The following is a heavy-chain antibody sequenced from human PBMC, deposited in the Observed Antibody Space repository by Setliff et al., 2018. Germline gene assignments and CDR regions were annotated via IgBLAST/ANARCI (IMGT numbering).Heavy chain of an antibody. Sequence: SVKVSCKASGGSFSSNQFIWVRQAPGQGLELMGGIIPAFTTASYAPKFNDRLRITADESTTTAYMELSSLRSDDTAIYFCARHSGRYYVPGTFDSWGQGTLVTVSS. V-gene: IGHV1-69*13. CDR2: IIPAFTTA. CDR1: GGSFSSNQ. J-gene: IGHJ4*02. D-gene: IGHD3-22*01. CDR3: ARHSGRYYVPGTFDS.